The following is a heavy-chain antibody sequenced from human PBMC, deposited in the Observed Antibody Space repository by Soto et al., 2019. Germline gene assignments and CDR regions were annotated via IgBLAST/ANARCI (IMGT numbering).Heavy chain of an antibody. D-gene: IGHD2-2*01. V-gene: IGHV3-23*01. Sequence: PGGSLRLSCAASGFTFSSYAMSWVRQAPGKGLEWVSAISGSGGSTYYADSVKGRFTISRDNSKNTLYLQMNSLRAEDTAVYYCAKGGYCSSTSRLYYYYYMDVWGKGTTVTVSS. CDR1: GFTFSSYA. CDR2: ISGSGGST. CDR3: AKGGYCSSTSRLYYYYYMDV. J-gene: IGHJ6*03.